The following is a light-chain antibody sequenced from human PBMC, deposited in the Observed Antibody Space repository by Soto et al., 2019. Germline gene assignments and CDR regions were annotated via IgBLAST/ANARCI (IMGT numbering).Light chain of an antibody. J-gene: IGKJ2*01. CDR1: QGISSA. CDR3: QQFNSYPQT. Sequence: AIQLTQSPSSLSASVGDRVTITCRASQGISSALAWYQQKPGKAPKLLIYDTSSLESGVPSRFSGSGSGTDFTLTISSLQPEDFASYYCQQFNSYPQTFGQGTKLEIK. CDR2: DTS. V-gene: IGKV1-13*02.